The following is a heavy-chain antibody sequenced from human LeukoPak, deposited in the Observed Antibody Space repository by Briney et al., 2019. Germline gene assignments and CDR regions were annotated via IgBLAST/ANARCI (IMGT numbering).Heavy chain of an antibody. CDR1: GYTFTGYD. CDR2: MNPNSGNT. V-gene: IGHV1-8*01. J-gene: IGHJ6*02. CDR3: ARGPEGDFWSGYYLYYYYGMDV. Sequence: ASVKVSCKASGYTFTGYDINWVRQATGQGLEWMGWMNPNSGNTSYAQKFQGRVTMTRNTSISTAYMELSSLRSEDTAVYYCARGPEGDFWSGYYLYYYYGMDVWGQGTLVTVSS. D-gene: IGHD3-3*01.